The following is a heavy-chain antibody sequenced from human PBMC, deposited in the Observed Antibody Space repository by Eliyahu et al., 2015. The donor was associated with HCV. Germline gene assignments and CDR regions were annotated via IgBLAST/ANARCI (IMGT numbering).Heavy chain of an antibody. CDR3: ARHYSGSLDDAFDI. D-gene: IGHD1-26*01. CDR2: IYYSGST. Sequence: QLQLQESGPGLVKPSETLSLTCTVSGGSISSSSYYWGWIRQPPGKGLEWIGSIYYSGSTYYNPSLKSRVTISVDTSKNQFSLKLSSVTAADTAVYYCARHYSGSLDDAFDIWGQGTMVTVSS. V-gene: IGHV4-39*01. CDR1: GGSISSSSYY. J-gene: IGHJ3*02.